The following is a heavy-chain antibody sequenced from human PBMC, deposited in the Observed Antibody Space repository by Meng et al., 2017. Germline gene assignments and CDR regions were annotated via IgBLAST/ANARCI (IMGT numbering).Heavy chain of an antibody. CDR1: GYTFTDYY. CDR3: ATDLYRDWFDP. Sequence: EGQLVQSGGEVKKPGAPVKISCKGSGYTFTDYYMHWVQQAPGKGLEWMGLVDPEDGETIYAEKFQGRVTITADTSTDTAYMELSSLRSEDTAVYYCATDLYRDWFDPWGQGTLVTVSS. J-gene: IGHJ5*02. V-gene: IGHV1-69-2*01. D-gene: IGHD1-26*01. CDR2: VDPEDGET.